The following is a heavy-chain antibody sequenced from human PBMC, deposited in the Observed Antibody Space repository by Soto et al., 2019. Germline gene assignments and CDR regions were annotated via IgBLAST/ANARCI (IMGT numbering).Heavy chain of an antibody. CDR3: TTYLKWLRGEIIDY. D-gene: IGHD5-12*01. CDR2: IKSKTDSGTT. Sequence: EVQLVESGGGLVKPGGSLRLSCAASGFTFSNAWMSWVRQAPGKGPEWVGRIKSKTDSGTTDYAAPVKGRFTISRDDSKNTLYLQMNSLKTEDTAVYYCTTYLKWLRGEIIDYWGQGTLVTVSS. CDR1: GFTFSNAW. J-gene: IGHJ4*02. V-gene: IGHV3-15*01.